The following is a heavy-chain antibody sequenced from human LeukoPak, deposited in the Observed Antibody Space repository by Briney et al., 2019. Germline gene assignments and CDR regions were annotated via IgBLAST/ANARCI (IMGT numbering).Heavy chain of an antibody. V-gene: IGHV1-24*01. Sequence: ASVKVSCKVSGYTLTELSMHWVRQAPGKGLEWMGGFDPEDGETIYAQKFQGRVTMTEDTSTDTAYMELSSLRSEDTAVYYCATVSPGWYYFDYWGQGTLVTVSS. CDR3: ATVSPGWYYFDY. CDR2: FDPEDGET. D-gene: IGHD1-1*01. CDR1: GYTLTELS. J-gene: IGHJ4*02.